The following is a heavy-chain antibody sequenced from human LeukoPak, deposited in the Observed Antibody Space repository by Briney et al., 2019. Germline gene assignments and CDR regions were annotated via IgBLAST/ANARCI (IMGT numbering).Heavy chain of an antibody. CDR3: ARVGYSYGSYYFDY. V-gene: IGHV1-8*03. CDR2: MNPNSGNT. Sequence: ASVKVSCKASGYTFTSYDINWVRQATGQGLEWTGWMNPNSGNTGYAQKFQGRVTITRNTSISTAYMELSSLRSEDTAVYYCARVGYSYGSYYFDYWGQGTLVTVSS. CDR1: GYTFTSYD. D-gene: IGHD5-18*01. J-gene: IGHJ4*02.